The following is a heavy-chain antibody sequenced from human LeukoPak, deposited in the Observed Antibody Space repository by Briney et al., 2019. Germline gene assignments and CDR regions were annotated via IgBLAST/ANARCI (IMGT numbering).Heavy chain of an antibody. CDR3: ARTAPFFDY. J-gene: IGHJ4*02. CDR2: IFPGDSDT. Sequence: GASLKISCKGSGYSFTSYYIVWVRQMPGKGLEWMGIIFPGDSDTRYSPSFQGQVTFSADKSINTAYLQWSSLKASDTAMYYCARTAPFFDYWGQGTLVTVSS. CDR1: GYSFTSYY. V-gene: IGHV5-51*01.